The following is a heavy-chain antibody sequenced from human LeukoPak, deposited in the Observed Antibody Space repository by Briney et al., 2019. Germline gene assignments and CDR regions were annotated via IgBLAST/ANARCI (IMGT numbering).Heavy chain of an antibody. J-gene: IGHJ4*02. V-gene: IGHV3-30*14. D-gene: IGHD3-16*01. CDR2: ISYDGSNK. Sequence: GGSLRLSCAAPGFTFSSYAMHWVRQAPGKGLEWVAVISYDGSNKYYADSVKGRFTISRDNSKNTLYLQMNSLRAEDTAVYYCARERGRWGFDYWGQGTLVTVSS. CDR3: ARERGRWGFDY. CDR1: GFTFSSYA.